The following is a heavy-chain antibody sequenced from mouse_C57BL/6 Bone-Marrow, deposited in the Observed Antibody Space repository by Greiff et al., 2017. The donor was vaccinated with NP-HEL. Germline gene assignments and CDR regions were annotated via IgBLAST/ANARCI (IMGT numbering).Heavy chain of an antibody. Sequence: QVQLQQSGAELARPGASVKLSCKASGYTFTSYGISWVKQRTGQGLEWIGEIYPRSGTTYYNEKFKGKATLTADKSSSTAYMELRSLTSEDSAVYFCARSEGSHYYGSSYFDYWGQGTTLTVSS. V-gene: IGHV1-81*01. J-gene: IGHJ2*01. D-gene: IGHD1-1*01. CDR1: GYTFTSYG. CDR2: IYPRSGTT. CDR3: ARSEGSHYYGSSYFDY.